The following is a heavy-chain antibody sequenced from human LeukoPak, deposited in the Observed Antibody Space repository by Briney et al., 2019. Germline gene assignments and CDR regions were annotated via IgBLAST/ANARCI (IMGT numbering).Heavy chain of an antibody. CDR3: ARAALNWNPGGNWFDP. CDR2: INHSGST. Sequence: PSETLSLTCAVYGGSFSGYYWSGLRQPPGKGVEWVGEINHSGSTNYNPSLKSRVTISVDTSKNQFSLKLSSVTAADTAVYYCARAALNWNPGGNWFDPWGQGTLVTVSS. CDR1: GGSFSGYY. V-gene: IGHV4-34*01. J-gene: IGHJ5*02. D-gene: IGHD1-1*01.